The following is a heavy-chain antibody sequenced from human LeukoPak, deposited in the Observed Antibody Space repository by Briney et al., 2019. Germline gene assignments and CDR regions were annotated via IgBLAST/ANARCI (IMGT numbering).Heavy chain of an antibody. D-gene: IGHD3-22*01. J-gene: IGHJ6*03. V-gene: IGHV1-69*13. CDR2: IIPIFGTA. CDR3: ARVPYYYDSSGYYPDRYYYYYMDV. CDR1: GATFSSYA. Sequence: ASVKVSCKASGATFSSYAISWVRQAPGQGPEWMGGIIPIFGTANYAQKFQGRVTITADESTSTAYMELSSLRSEDTAVYYCARVPYYYDSSGYYPDRYYYYYMDVWGKGTTVTVSS.